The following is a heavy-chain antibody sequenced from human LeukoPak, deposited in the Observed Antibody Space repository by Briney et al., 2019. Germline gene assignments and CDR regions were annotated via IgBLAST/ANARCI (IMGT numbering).Heavy chain of an antibody. V-gene: IGHV3-66*01. CDR1: GFTVSSNY. J-gene: IGHJ6*03. CDR3: ARANSGWSAGYYYYMDV. Sequence: GGSLRLSCAASGFTVSSNYMSWVRQAPGKGLEWVSLIYSGGSTYYPDSVKGRFTISRDNSKNTLYLHMNSLRAEDTAVYYCARANSGWSAGYYYYMDVWGKGTTVTISS. D-gene: IGHD6-19*01. CDR2: IYSGGST.